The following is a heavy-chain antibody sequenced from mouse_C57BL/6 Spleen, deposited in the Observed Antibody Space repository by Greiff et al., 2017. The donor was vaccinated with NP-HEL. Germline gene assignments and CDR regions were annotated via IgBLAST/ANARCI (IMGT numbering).Heavy chain of an antibody. CDR3: ARGYYDSSSYYAMDY. J-gene: IGHJ4*01. CDR2: IDPSDSET. Sequence: QVQLKQPGAELVRPGSSVKLSCKASGYTFTSYWMHWVKQRPIQGLEWIGNIDPSDSETHYNQKFKDKATLTVDKSSSTAYMQLSSLTSEDSAVYYCARGYYDSSSYYAMDYWGQGTSVTVSS. CDR1: GYTFTSYW. V-gene: IGHV1-52*01. D-gene: IGHD1-1*01.